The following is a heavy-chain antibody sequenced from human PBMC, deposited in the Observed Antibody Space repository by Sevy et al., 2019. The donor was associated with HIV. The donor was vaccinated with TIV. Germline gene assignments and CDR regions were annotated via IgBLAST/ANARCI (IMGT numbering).Heavy chain of an antibody. CDR3: ARATSSSWSFDY. J-gene: IGHJ4*02. CDR1: GGSISSGGYY. Sequence: SETLSLTCTVSGGSISSGGYYWSWIRQHPGKGLEWFGYIYYSGSTYYNPSLRSRVTISVDTSKNQFSLKLSSVTAADTAVYYWARATSSSWSFDYWGQGTLVTVSS. CDR2: IYYSGST. D-gene: IGHD6-13*01. V-gene: IGHV4-31*03.